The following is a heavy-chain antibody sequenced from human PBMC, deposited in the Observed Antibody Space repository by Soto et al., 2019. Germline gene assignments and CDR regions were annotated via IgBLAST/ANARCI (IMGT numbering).Heavy chain of an antibody. CDR3: ARKAYSSGWEDAYYYYYGMDV. D-gene: IGHD6-19*01. V-gene: IGHV1-18*01. CDR1: GYTFTSYG. Sequence: ASVKVSCKASGYTFTSYGISWVRQAPGQGLEWMGWISAYNGNTNYAQKLQGRVTMTTDTSTSTAYMELRSLRSDDTAVYYCARKAYSSGWEDAYYYYYGMDVWGQGTTVTVSS. J-gene: IGHJ6*02. CDR2: ISAYNGNT.